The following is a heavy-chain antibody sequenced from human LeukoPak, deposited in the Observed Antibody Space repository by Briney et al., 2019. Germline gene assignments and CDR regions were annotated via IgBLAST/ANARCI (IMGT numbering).Heavy chain of an antibody. CDR1: GFTFTTYY. CDR2: INEGGTEK. J-gene: IGHJ4*02. D-gene: IGHD1-1*01. CDR3: ARFNWLRFDN. Sequence: GGSLRLSCAASGFTFTTYYMTWVRQAPGKALEWVAHINEGGTEKYSLDSVKGRFTISRDNAKNSLYLQINNLRAEDTALYYCARFNWLRFDNWGQGTLVTVSS. V-gene: IGHV3-7*03.